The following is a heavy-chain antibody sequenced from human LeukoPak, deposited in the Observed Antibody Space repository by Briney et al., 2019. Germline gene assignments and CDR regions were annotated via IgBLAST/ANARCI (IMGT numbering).Heavy chain of an antibody. CDR2: INHSGST. J-gene: IGHJ4*02. Sequence: SETLSLTCTVSGGSISSYYWSWIRQPPGKGLEWIGEINHSGSTNYNPSLKSRVTISVDTSKNQFSLKLSSVTAADTAVYYCASGHYGSGSYPAPYDYWGQGTLVTVSS. CDR3: ASGHYGSGSYPAPYDY. CDR1: GGSISSYY. D-gene: IGHD3-10*01. V-gene: IGHV4-34*01.